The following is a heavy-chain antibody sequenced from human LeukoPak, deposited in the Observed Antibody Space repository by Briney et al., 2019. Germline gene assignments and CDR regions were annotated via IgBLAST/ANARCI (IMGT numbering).Heavy chain of an antibody. D-gene: IGHD2-15*01. Sequence: ASVKVSCKASGGTFSSYAISWVRQAPGQGREWMGGITPISGTANYAQKFQGRVTITADESTSTAYMELSSLRSEDTAVYYCARDYWVVVVVAATPNARYGMDVWGQGTTVTVSS. V-gene: IGHV1-69*01. CDR1: GGTFSSYA. J-gene: IGHJ6*02. CDR3: ARDYWVVVVVAATPNARYGMDV. CDR2: ITPISGTA.